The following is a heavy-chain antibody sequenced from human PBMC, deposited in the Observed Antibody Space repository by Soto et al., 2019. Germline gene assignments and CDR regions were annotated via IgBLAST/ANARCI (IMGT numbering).Heavy chain of an antibody. J-gene: IGHJ6*02. CDR3: ARGDPLLWFGEKVYYGMDV. CDR2: IYYSGST. V-gene: IGHV4-59*01. CDR1: GGSISSYY. D-gene: IGHD3-10*01. Sequence: SETLSLTCTVSGGSISSYYWSWIRQPPGTGLEWIGYIYYSGSTNYNPSLKSRVTISVDTSKNQFSLKLSSVTAADTAVYYCARGDPLLWFGEKVYYGMDVWGQGTTVTVSS.